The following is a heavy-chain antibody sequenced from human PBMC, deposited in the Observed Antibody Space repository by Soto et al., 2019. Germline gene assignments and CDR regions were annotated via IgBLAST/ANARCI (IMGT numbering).Heavy chain of an antibody. J-gene: IGHJ4*02. CDR2: ISYDGSNK. CDR1: GFTFSSYA. CDR3: ARGPSSLTRFDY. D-gene: IGHD2-2*01. V-gene: IGHV3-30-3*01. Sequence: QVQLVESGGGVVQPGRSLRLSCAASGFTFSSYAMHWARQAPGKGLEWVAAISYDGSNKYYADSVKGRFTISRDNSKNTLYLQMNGLRAEDTAVYYCARGPSSLTRFDYWGQGTLVTVSS.